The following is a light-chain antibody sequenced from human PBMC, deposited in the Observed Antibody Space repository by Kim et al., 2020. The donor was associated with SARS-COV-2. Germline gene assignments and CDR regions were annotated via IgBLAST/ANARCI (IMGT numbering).Light chain of an antibody. CDR3: ATWDDSLNAVV. V-gene: IGLV1-44*01. CDR2: KDY. Sequence: NPISWYQQLPGAAPKLLISKDYQRPSGVPDRISGSKSGTSASLAISGLQSEDEADYYCATWDDSLNAVVFGGGTQLTVL. CDR1: NP. J-gene: IGLJ2*01.